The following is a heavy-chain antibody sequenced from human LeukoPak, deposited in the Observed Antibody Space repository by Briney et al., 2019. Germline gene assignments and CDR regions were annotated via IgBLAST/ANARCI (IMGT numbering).Heavy chain of an antibody. J-gene: IGHJ6*02. Sequence: SETLSLTCTVSGGSISSGDHYWSWIRQPPGKGLEWIGYIYYSGTTYYNPSLKSRVTISVDTSKNQFSLKLSSVTAADTAVYYCARDKRGVKTMDYGMDVWGQGTTVTVSS. CDR2: IYYSGTT. V-gene: IGHV4-30-4*01. CDR3: ARDKRGVKTMDYGMDV. D-gene: IGHD2-8*02. CDR1: GGSISSGDHY.